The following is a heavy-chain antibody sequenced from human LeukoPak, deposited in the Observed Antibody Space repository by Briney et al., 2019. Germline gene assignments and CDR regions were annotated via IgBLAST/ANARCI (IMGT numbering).Heavy chain of an antibody. J-gene: IGHJ3*02. CDR1: GFTFSSYW. CDR3: ARDSFGVNAFSI. D-gene: IGHD3-10*01. CDR2: IKKDGSEK. Sequence: PGGSLRLSCAASGFTFSSYWMNWVRQAPGKGLEWVAKIKKDGSEKYYVDSVKGRFTISRDNAKTSLFLQMNSLRAEDTAVYYCARDSFGVNAFSIWGQGTMVTVSS. V-gene: IGHV3-7*01.